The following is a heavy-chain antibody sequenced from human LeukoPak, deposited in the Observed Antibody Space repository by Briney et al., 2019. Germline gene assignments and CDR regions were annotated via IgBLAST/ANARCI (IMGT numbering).Heavy chain of an antibody. CDR1: GYTFTSYG. D-gene: IGHD2-21*02. J-gene: IGHJ4*02. V-gene: IGHV1-18*01. CDR2: ISGYNGNT. Sequence: GASVKVSCKASGYTFTSYGISWVRQAPGQGLEWMGWISGYNGNTIYAQKLQGRVSMTTDTSTSTAYMDLRSLRSDDTAVYYCARDYCNNPTCHTREFDYWGQGTLVTVSS. CDR3: ARDYCNNPTCHTREFDY.